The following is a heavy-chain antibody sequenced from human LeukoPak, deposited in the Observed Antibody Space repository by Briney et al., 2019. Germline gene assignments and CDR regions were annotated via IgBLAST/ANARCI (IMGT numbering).Heavy chain of an antibody. CDR2: ISYTGTT. J-gene: IGHJ3*01. Sequence: SETLSLTCGVSGGSISSSGYYWAWIRQPPGTGLEWIGSISYTGTTYYNPSLKSRLTISADRSKNQFSLKLTSVTAADTAVYYCARRRIVATIDYWGQGTMVTVSS. V-gene: IGHV4-39*01. CDR3: ARRRIVATIDY. D-gene: IGHD5-12*01. CDR1: GGSISSSGYY.